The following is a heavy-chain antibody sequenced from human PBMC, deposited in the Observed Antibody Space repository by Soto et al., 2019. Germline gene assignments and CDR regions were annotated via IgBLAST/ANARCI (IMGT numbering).Heavy chain of an antibody. J-gene: IGHJ6*02. D-gene: IGHD3-3*01. CDR1: GFTFSSHS. CDR3: ARDGTNFWSGSYYYYGMDV. Sequence: ESGGGLVKPGGSLRLSCAASGFTFSSHSMNWVRQAPGKGLEWVSSISNSSSYIYYADSVKGRFTISRDNATNSLYLQMNSLRAEDTAVYYCARDGTNFWSGSYYYYGMDVWGQGTTVTVSS. CDR2: ISNSSSYI. V-gene: IGHV3-21*01.